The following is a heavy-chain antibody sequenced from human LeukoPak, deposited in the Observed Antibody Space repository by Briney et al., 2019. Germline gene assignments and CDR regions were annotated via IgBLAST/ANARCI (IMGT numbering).Heavy chain of an antibody. V-gene: IGHV1-18*04. Sequence: GASVKVSCKASGYTFTGYYMHWVRQAPGQGLEWMGWISAYNGNTNYAQKLQGRVTMTTDTSTSTAYMELRSLRSDDTAVYYCAREGYYYDSSGYYSQDYWGQGTLVTVSS. J-gene: IGHJ4*02. CDR3: AREGYYYDSSGYYSQDY. D-gene: IGHD3-22*01. CDR1: GYTFTGYY. CDR2: ISAYNGNT.